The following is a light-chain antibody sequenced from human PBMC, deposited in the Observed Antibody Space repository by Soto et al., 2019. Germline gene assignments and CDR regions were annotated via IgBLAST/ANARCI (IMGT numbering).Light chain of an antibody. CDR2: GAS. Sequence: EILLTQSPGTLSLSPGERATLFCRASQSVRNAYLAWYQQKPGQAPRLLIYGASGRATGIPDRFSGSGSGTDFTLTISRLEPEDFAVYSCQQYGSSPYTFGQGTKLEI. J-gene: IGKJ2*01. CDR1: QSVRNAY. V-gene: IGKV3-20*01. CDR3: QQYGSSPYT.